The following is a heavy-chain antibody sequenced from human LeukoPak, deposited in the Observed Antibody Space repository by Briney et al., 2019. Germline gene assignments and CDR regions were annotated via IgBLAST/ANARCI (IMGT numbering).Heavy chain of an antibody. D-gene: IGHD2-21*02. CDR1: GGSISSYY. CDR3: AREGAYCGGDCYIH. Sequence: SETLSLTCTVSGGSISSYYWSWIRQPAGKGLEWIGRIYTSGSTNYNPSLKSRVTMSVDTSKNQFSLKLCSVTAADTAVYYCAREGAYCGGDCYIHRGQGTLVTVSS. J-gene: IGHJ4*02. CDR2: IYTSGST. V-gene: IGHV4-4*07.